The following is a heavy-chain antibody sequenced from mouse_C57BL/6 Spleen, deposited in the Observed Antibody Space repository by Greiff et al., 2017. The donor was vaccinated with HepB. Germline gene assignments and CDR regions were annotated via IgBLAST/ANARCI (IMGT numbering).Heavy chain of an antibody. CDR1: GYSITSGYY. CDR2: ISYDGSN. V-gene: IGHV3-6*01. CDR3: ARDRGGYDDWFAY. Sequence: EVQLQESGPGLVKPSQSLSLTCSVTGYSITSGYYWNWIRQFPGNKLEWMGYISYDGSNNYNPSLKNRISITRDTSKNQFFLKLNSVTTEDTATYYCARDRGGYDDWFAYWGQGTLVTVSA. D-gene: IGHD2-2*01. J-gene: IGHJ3*01.